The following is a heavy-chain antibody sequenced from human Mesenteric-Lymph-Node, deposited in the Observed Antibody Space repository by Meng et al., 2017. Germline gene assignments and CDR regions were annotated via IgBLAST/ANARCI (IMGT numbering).Heavy chain of an antibody. CDR2: ISHNGSNK. CDR1: GFTLSSNP. J-gene: IGHJ5*02. CDR3: AREKGSSGRAGWFDP. V-gene: IGHV3-30*01. D-gene: IGHD6-19*01. Sequence: VRRVESGGGVVQPGKSLRLSCAASGFTLSSNPMHWVRQDPGKGLEWVALISHNGSNKQYADSVRGRFTISRDISKNTVDLQMNSLRVEDTAMYYCAREKGSSGRAGWFDPWGQGTLVTVSS.